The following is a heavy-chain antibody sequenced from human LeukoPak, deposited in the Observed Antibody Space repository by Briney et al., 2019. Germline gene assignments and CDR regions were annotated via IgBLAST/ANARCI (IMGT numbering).Heavy chain of an antibody. J-gene: IGHJ4*02. Sequence: GGSLRLSCAASGFTVSSNYMSWVRQAPGKGLEWVSVIYSDGSTYYADSVKGGFTISRDNSKNTLYLQMNSLRAEDTAVYYCARVYYYYDSSGYLDYWGQGTLVTVSS. V-gene: IGHV3-66*01. D-gene: IGHD3-22*01. CDR3: ARVYYYYDSSGYLDY. CDR2: IYSDGST. CDR1: GFTVSSNY.